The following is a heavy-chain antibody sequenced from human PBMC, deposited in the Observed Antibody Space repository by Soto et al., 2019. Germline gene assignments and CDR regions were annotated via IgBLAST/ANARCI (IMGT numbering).Heavy chain of an antibody. J-gene: IGHJ4*02. CDR2: IWYDGNNK. CDR1: GFTFSNYG. V-gene: IGHV3-33*01. CDR3: ARGLHSLFDY. D-gene: IGHD2-21*01. Sequence: GGSLRLSCAASGFTFSNYGMHWVRQAPGKGLEWVAVIWYDGNNKYYADSVKGRFTISRDNSNNTLYVRMTSLRAEDTAMYYCARGLHSLFDYWGQGTLVTVSS.